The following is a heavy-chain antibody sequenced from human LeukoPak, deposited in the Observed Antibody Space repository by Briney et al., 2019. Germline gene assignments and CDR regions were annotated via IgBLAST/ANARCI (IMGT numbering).Heavy chain of an antibody. Sequence: PSETLSLTCAVYGGSFSGYYWGWIRQPPGKGLEWIGEINHSGSTNYNPSLKSRVTISVDTSKNQFSLKLSSVTAADTAVYYCARGKYCSRTSCRHFDYWGQGTLVTVSS. CDR2: INHSGST. J-gene: IGHJ4*02. V-gene: IGHV4-34*01. CDR1: GGSFSGYY. D-gene: IGHD2-2*01. CDR3: ARGKYCSRTSCRHFDY.